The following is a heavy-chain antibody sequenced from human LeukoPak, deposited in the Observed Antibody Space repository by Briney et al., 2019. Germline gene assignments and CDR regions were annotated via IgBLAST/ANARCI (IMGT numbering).Heavy chain of an antibody. CDR3: ARAPYSSSWGDGFDP. CDR2: INWNGGST. V-gene: IGHV3-20*04. J-gene: IGHJ5*02. D-gene: IGHD6-13*01. Sequence: GGSLRLSCAASGFTFDDYGMSWVRQAPGKGLEWVSGINWNGGSTGYADSVKGRFTISRDNAKNSLYLQMNGLRAEDTALYYCARAPYSSSWGDGFDPWGQGTLVTVSS. CDR1: GFTFDDYG.